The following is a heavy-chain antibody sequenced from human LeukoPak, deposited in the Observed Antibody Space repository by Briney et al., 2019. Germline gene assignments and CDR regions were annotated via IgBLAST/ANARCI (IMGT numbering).Heavy chain of an antibody. Sequence: PGGSLRLSCAASGFTLSSYAMSSVRQAPGKGLESVSAISGSGGSTYYADSVKGRFTISRDNSKNTLYLQMNSLRAEDTAVSYCARTGYCSSTSCYGPTDYWGQGTLVTVSS. J-gene: IGHJ4*02. V-gene: IGHV3-23*01. D-gene: IGHD2-2*01. CDR2: ISGSGGST. CDR1: GFTLSSYA. CDR3: ARTGYCSSTSCYGPTDY.